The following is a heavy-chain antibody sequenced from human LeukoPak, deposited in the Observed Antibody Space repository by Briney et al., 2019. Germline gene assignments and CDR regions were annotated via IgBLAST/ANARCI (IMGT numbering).Heavy chain of an antibody. Sequence: GRSLRLSCAASGFTFSSYGMHWVRQAPGKGLEWVAVIWYDGSNKYYADSVKGRFTISRDNSKNTLYLQMNSLRAEDTAVYYCAKTGGPDDGPLDYWGQGTLVTVSS. D-gene: IGHD2-8*02. CDR2: IWYDGSNK. J-gene: IGHJ4*02. V-gene: IGHV3-33*06. CDR3: AKTGGPDDGPLDY. CDR1: GFTFSSYG.